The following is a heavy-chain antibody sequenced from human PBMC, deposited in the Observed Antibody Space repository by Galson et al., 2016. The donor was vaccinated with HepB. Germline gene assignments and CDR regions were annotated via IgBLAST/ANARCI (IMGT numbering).Heavy chain of an antibody. J-gene: IGHJ4*02. CDR2: ISGGGATT. CDR1: GFSFTNYA. CDR3: AKGSDYYDSRSLNY. V-gene: IGHV3-23*01. D-gene: IGHD3-22*01. Sequence: SLRLSCAASGFSFTNYAMNRVRQAPGKGLEWDSSISGGGATTYYAGSVKGRFTISRDNSKNTTFLQINSLRADDTAVYFCAKGSDYYDSRSLNYWGQGTPVAVSS.